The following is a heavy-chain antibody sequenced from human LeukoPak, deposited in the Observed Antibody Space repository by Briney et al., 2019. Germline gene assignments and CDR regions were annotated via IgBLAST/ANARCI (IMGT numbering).Heavy chain of an antibody. Sequence: GEPLKISCKGSGYSFTSYWIGWVRQMPGKGLELMGIIYPGDSDTRYSPSFQGQVTISADKTISTAYLQWSSLTASDTAMYYCARSVGATPLDYWGQGTTVTVSS. CDR2: IYPGDSDT. CDR1: GYSFTSYW. CDR3: ARSVGATPLDY. J-gene: IGHJ4*02. V-gene: IGHV5-51*01. D-gene: IGHD1-26*01.